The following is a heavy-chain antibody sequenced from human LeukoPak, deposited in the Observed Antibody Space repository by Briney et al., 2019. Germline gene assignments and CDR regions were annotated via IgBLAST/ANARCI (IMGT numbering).Heavy chain of an antibody. CDR2: ISISGSST. CDR3: AKGVKWELPLGS. CDR1: GFTFINYA. J-gene: IGHJ4*02. Sequence: PGGSLRLSCAASGFTFINYAMSWARQAPGKGLKWFSAISISGSSTYYADSVKGRFSISRDNSKNTLYLQMSSLRAEGTAIYYCAKGVKWELPLGSWGQGTLVTVSS. V-gene: IGHV3-23*01. D-gene: IGHD1-26*01.